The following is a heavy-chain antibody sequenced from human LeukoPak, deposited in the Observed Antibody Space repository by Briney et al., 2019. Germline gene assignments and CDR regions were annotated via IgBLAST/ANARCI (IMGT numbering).Heavy chain of an antibody. CDR2: INHSGST. Sequence: PSETLSLTCAVSGYSISSGYYWSWIRQPPGKGLEWIGEINHSGSTNYNPSLKSRVTISVDTSKNQFSLKLSSVTAADTAVYYCARGAGSGYYRAWLDYWGQGTLVTVSS. CDR3: ARGAGSGYYRAWLDY. J-gene: IGHJ4*02. D-gene: IGHD3-22*01. V-gene: IGHV4-34*01. CDR1: GYSISSGYY.